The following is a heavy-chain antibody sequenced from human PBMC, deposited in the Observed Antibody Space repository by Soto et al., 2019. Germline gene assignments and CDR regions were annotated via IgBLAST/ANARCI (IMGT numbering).Heavy chain of an antibody. CDR2: IIPIFGTA. Sequence: QVQLVQSGAEVKKPGSSVKVSCKASGGTFSSYAISWVRQAPGQGLEWMGGIIPIFGTANYAQKFQVRVTITADESTSTSYMALSSLRSEDTAVYYCARSRKAWLLLDYWGQGTLVTVSS. J-gene: IGHJ4*02. CDR1: GGTFSSYA. D-gene: IGHD3-22*01. CDR3: ARSRKAWLLLDY. V-gene: IGHV1-69*01.